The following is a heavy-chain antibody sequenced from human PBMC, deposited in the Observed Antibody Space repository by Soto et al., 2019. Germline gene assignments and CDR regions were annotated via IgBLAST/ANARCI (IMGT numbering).Heavy chain of an antibody. V-gene: IGHV4-30-4*01. CDR2: IYYRGNP. CDR1: GGSISRGYYY. Sequence: SETLSLTYSVSGGSISRGYYYWSWIRQPHGKGRECIGNIYYRGNPYYNPSLKSRLIISIDTSKNQFSLKVGSVNAADTALYDCASSSLYGMDVWGQGTTVTVSS. J-gene: IGHJ6*02. CDR3: ASSSLYGMDV.